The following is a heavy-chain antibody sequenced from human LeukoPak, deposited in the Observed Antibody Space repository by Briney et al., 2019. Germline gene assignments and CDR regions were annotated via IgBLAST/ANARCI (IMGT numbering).Heavy chain of an antibody. D-gene: IGHD2-2*01. V-gene: IGHV1-69*13. CDR2: IIPIFGTA. Sequence: SVKVSCKASGGTFSSYAISWVRQAPGQGLEWMGGIIPIFGTANYAQKFQGRVTITADESTSTAYMELSSLRSEDTAVYYCARGRAYCSSTSCYGGDLFDPWGQGTLVTVSS. CDR1: GGTFSSYA. J-gene: IGHJ5*02. CDR3: ARGRAYCSSTSCYGGDLFDP.